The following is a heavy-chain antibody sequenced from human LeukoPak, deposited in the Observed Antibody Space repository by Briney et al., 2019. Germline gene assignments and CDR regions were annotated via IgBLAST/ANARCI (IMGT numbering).Heavy chain of an antibody. Sequence: SETLSLTCAVSGYSISSGYYWGWIRQPPGKGLEWVGSIYHSGSTYYNPSLKSRVTISVDTSKNQFSLKLSSVTAADTAVYYCARLYYGGITYYYYYMDVWGKGTTVTVSS. J-gene: IGHJ6*03. V-gene: IGHV4-38-2*01. D-gene: IGHD3-22*01. CDR1: GYSISSGYY. CDR2: IYHSGST. CDR3: ARLYYGGITYYYYYMDV.